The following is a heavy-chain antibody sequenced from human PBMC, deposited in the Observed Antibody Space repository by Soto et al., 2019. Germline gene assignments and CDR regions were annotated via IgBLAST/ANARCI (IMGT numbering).Heavy chain of an antibody. D-gene: IGHD3-22*01. CDR1: GYTLTELS. CDR3: APRTYYYDSSGSAPFAY. J-gene: IGHJ4*02. V-gene: IGHV1-24*01. Sequence: ASVKVSCKVSGYTLTELSMHWVRQAPGKGLEWMGGFDPEDGETIYAQKFQGRVTMTEDTSTDTAYMELSSLRSEDTAVYYCAPRTYYYDSSGSAPFAYWGQGTLVTVSS. CDR2: FDPEDGET.